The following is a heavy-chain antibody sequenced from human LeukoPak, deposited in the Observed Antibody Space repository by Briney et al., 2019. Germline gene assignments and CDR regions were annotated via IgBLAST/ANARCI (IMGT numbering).Heavy chain of an antibody. CDR1: GYTFTTYY. Sequence: ASVKVSCKASGYTFTTYYLHWVRQAPGQGLDWMGIINPSGGATSYAQKFQGRVTLTRDTSTSTVYMELSSLKSEDTGVYYCARVRGGVRGVVWDLWGQGTLVTVPS. D-gene: IGHD3-10*01. CDR3: ARVRGGVRGVVWDL. V-gene: IGHV1-46*01. CDR2: INPSGGAT. J-gene: IGHJ4*02.